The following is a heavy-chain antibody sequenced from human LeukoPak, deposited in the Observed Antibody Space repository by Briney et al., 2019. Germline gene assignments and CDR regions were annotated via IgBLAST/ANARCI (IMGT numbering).Heavy chain of an antibody. J-gene: IGHJ4*02. CDR2: IYHSGST. CDR1: GDSISNYS. CDR3: ARMTTVTTGFDY. Sequence: PSETLSLTCTVSGDSISNYSWSWIRQPPGKGLEWIGYIYHSGSTYYNPSLKSRVTISVDRSKNQFSLKLSSVTAADTAVYYCARMTTVTTGFDYWGQGTLVTVSS. V-gene: IGHV4-30-2*01. D-gene: IGHD4-17*01.